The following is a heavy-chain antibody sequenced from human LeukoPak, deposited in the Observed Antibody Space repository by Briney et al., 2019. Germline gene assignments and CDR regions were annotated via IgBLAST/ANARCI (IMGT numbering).Heavy chain of an antibody. CDR3: AKLFIYDYVWGSYRYTFDY. Sequence: GASLRLSCAASGFTFSSYAMSWVRQAPGKGLEWVSAISGSDGSTYYADSVKGRFTISRDNSKNTLYLQMNSLRAEDTAVYYCAKLFIYDYVWGSYRYTFDYWGQGTLVTVSS. CDR2: ISGSDGST. J-gene: IGHJ4*02. CDR1: GFTFSSYA. D-gene: IGHD3-16*02. V-gene: IGHV3-23*01.